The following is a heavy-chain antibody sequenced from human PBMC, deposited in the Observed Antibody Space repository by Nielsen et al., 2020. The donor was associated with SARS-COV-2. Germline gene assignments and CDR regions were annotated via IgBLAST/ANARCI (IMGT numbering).Heavy chain of an antibody. CDR3: ARGAVAGASSLDY. CDR2: ISYEGSYK. Sequence: GESLKISCAASGFSISNYALHWVRQAPGKGLEWVAMISYEGSYKYYADSVKGRFAISRENSRNTVFLQMNSLTTDDTAVYYCARGAVAGASSLDYWGHGTLVTVSS. CDR1: GFSISNYA. D-gene: IGHD6-19*01. V-gene: IGHV3-30*09. J-gene: IGHJ4*01.